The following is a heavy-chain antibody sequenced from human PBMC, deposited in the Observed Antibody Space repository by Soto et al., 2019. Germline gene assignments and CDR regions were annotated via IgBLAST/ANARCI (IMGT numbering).Heavy chain of an antibody. Sequence: PSETLSLTCTVSIDSISSYYWSWIRQPPGKRLEWIGYISYSGSTDYNPSLKSRVTISGDTSKNQFSLKVSSVTAADTAVYYCARGTSWQLPFDYWGQGTLVTVSS. J-gene: IGHJ4*02. D-gene: IGHD6-13*01. CDR3: ARGTSWQLPFDY. CDR2: ISYSGST. V-gene: IGHV4-59*01. CDR1: IDSISSYY.